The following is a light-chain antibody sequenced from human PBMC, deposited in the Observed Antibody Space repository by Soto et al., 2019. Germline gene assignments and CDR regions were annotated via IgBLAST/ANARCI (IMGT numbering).Light chain of an antibody. CDR3: QQYYSPPYT. CDR2: WAS. V-gene: IGKV4-1*01. Sequence: DIVMTQSPDSLAVSLGERATINCKSSQSVLYSSSNRDDIAWYQQKPGQPPKLLIYWASTRESGVADRFSGSGSGTDFTLTISSLQAEDVAFYYCQQYYSPPYTFGQGPKLEI. CDR1: QSVLYSSSNRDD. J-gene: IGKJ2*01.